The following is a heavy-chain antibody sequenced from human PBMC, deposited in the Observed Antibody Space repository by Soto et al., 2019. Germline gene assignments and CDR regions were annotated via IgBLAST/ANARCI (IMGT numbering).Heavy chain of an antibody. CDR1: GFTVSNSW. CDR3: ARELIVGPAEYFQQ. J-gene: IGHJ1*01. V-gene: IGHV3-7*01. D-gene: IGHD1-26*01. Sequence: QPGGSLRLSCAVSGFTVSNSWMSWVRQTPGKGLEWVANINQDGSEKYYVDSVKGRFTISRDNAKNSLYLQMNSLRAEDTAVYYCARELIVGPAEYFQQWGQGTLVTVSS. CDR2: INQDGSEK.